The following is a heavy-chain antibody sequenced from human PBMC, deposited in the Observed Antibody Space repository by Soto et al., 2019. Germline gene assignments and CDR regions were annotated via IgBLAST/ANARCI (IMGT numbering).Heavy chain of an antibody. V-gene: IGHV3-23*01. J-gene: IGHJ4*02. CDR1: GFTFTRYG. CDR3: AKRVGYSSSSAYFDY. D-gene: IGHD6-6*01. Sequence: EVRLLNSGGDLVQPGGSLRLSCAASGFTFTRYGMSWVRQAPGRGLEWVSSINDSGDTYYGDSVKGRFTISRDNSKNTLYLQMNGLSAEDTAVYYCAKRVGYSSSSAYFDYWAQGTLVTVS. CDR2: INDSGDT.